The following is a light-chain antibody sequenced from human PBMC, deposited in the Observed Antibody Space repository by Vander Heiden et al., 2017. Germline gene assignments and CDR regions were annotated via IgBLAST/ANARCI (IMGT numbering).Light chain of an antibody. CDR2: DNN. CDR3: ATWDTSLSAVV. Sequence: QSLLTHPPSVSPAPGQRVTISCSGRSSNIGNNYVSWYQHLPGTSPKLLIYDNNKRPSGIPDRFSGSKSGTSATLGITGLQTGDEADYYCATWDTSLSAVVFGGGTKLTVL. CDR1: SSNIGNNY. V-gene: IGLV1-51*01. J-gene: IGLJ2*01.